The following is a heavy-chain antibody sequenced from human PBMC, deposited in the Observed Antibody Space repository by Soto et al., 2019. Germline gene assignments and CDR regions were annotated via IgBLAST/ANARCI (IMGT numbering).Heavy chain of an antibody. CDR2: ISAYNGNT. CDR3: ACKYLYYYGSGNTNYYGMDV. D-gene: IGHD3-10*01. J-gene: IGHJ6*02. Sequence: QVQLVQSGAEVKKPGASVKVSCKASGYTFTSYGISWVRQAPGQGLEWMGWISAYNGNTNYAQKLQGRVTMTTDTSTSTAYMELRSLRSDDTAVYYCACKYLYYYGSGNTNYYGMDVWGQGTTVTVSS. CDR1: GYTFTSYG. V-gene: IGHV1-18*01.